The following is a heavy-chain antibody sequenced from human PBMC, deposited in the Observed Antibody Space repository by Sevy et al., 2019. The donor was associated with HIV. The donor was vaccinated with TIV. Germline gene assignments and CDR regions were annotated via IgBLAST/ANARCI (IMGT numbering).Heavy chain of an antibody. CDR3: ARDGGYSINWYPLY. J-gene: IGHJ4*02. V-gene: IGHV3-30-3*01. D-gene: IGHD6-13*01. Sequence: GGSLRLSCAASGFIFSTHAMHGVRQAPGKGLEGVAVISYEGSETYYADSVKGRFTISRDNSKNTLYLQMNGLRVEDTAVYYCARDGGYSINWYPLYWGQGTLVTVSS. CDR1: GFIFSTHA. CDR2: ISYEGSET.